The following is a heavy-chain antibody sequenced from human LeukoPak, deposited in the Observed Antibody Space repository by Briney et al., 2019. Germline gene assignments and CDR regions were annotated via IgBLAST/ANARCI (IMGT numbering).Heavy chain of an antibody. J-gene: IGHJ4*02. CDR1: GFTVSSNY. Sequence: GGSLRLSCAASGFTVSSNYMSWVRQPPGKGLDWVSVIYSGGSTYYADSLKGRFTISRDNSKNTLYLQMNSLRAEDTAVYYCARSVGGSIDDSSGYPDYWGQGTLVTVSS. D-gene: IGHD3-22*01. CDR2: IYSGGST. CDR3: ARSVGGSIDDSSGYPDY. V-gene: IGHV3-66*01.